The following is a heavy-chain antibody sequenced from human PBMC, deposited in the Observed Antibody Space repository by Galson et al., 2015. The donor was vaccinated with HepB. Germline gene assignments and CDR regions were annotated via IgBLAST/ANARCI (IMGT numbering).Heavy chain of an antibody. V-gene: IGHV1-69*10. CDR3: ARLGIAVAVYAMDV. CDR1: GGSFSKYA. CDR2: IIPYLGIA. Sequence: SVKVSCKASGGSFSKYAVMWVRQAPGQGFEWLVRIIPYLGIADYSQSFQGRLTIVADKSTGTASMELSNLTSDDSAVYFCARLGIAVAVYAMDVWGQGTTVIVSS. D-gene: IGHD6-19*01. J-gene: IGHJ6*02.